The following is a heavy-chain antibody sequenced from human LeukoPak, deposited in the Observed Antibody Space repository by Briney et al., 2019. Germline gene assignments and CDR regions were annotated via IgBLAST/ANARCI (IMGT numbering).Heavy chain of an antibody. D-gene: IGHD6-6*01. J-gene: IGHJ4*02. CDR3: ARRLSSSPSDY. V-gene: IGHV4-59*01. CDR1: GGSISSYY. CDR2: IYYSGST. Sequence: KPSETLSLTCTVSGGSISSYYWNWIRQPPGRGLEWIGYIYYSGSTNYNPSLKSRVTISVDTSKNQFSLKLSSVTAADTAVYYCARRLSSSPSDYWGQGTLVTVSS.